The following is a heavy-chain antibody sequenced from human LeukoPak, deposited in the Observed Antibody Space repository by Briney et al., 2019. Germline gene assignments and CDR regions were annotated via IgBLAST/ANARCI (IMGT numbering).Heavy chain of an antibody. Sequence: PGGSLRLSCTASGFTLSSYAMSWVRQAPGKGLEWVSVIYSGGSTYYADSVKGRFTISRHNSKNTLYLQMNSLRAEDTAVYYCARVEIYYDSSGYYFDYWGQGTLVTVSS. J-gene: IGHJ4*02. V-gene: IGHV3-53*04. CDR2: IYSGGST. D-gene: IGHD3-22*01. CDR3: ARVEIYYDSSGYYFDY. CDR1: GFTLSSYA.